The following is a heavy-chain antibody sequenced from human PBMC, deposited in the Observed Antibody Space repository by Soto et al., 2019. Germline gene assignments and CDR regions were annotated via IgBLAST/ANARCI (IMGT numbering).Heavy chain of an antibody. J-gene: IGHJ6*02. V-gene: IGHV1-69*13. CDR3: ETSAITLFGVVISGDHYDYSGMDV. CDR1: GGTFSSYA. Sequence: ASEKVSCKASGGTFSSYAISWVRQAPGQGLEWMGGIIPIFGTANYAQKFQGRVTITADESTSTAYMELSSLRSEDTAVYYCETSAITLFGVVISGDHYDYSGMDVWGQGTTVSVS. D-gene: IGHD3-3*01. CDR2: IIPIFGTA.